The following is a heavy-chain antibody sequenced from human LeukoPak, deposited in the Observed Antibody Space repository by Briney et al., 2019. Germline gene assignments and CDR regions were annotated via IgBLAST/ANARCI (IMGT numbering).Heavy chain of an antibody. CDR3: ATQATVFSSGSGWDY. V-gene: IGHV3-23*01. J-gene: IGHJ4*02. CDR2: IHGSGCGT. CDR1: GFTFSTYA. Sequence: GGALRLTCAASGFTFSTYAMSWLRQAPGKGLEGVSRIHGSGCGTYHPHSVKGRFTISRDNSKDTVYLQMNSLRAEDTAVYYCATQATVFSSGSGWDYWGQGTLVTVSS. D-gene: IGHD6-19*01.